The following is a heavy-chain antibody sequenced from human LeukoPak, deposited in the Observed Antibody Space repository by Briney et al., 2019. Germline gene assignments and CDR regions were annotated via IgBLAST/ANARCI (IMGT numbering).Heavy chain of an antibody. CDR1: GGTFSRYA. CDR3: ARDAAIYDNSAYYYLW. J-gene: IGHJ4*02. V-gene: IGHV1-69*01. Sequence: ASVTVSCKASGGTFSRYAISWVRQAPGQGLEWMGGITPIFGTANYAQKFQGRVTITADESSSTAYMELRGLRSEDTAVYYCARDAAIYDNSAYYYLWWGQGTLVTVSS. CDR2: ITPIFGTA. D-gene: IGHD3-22*01.